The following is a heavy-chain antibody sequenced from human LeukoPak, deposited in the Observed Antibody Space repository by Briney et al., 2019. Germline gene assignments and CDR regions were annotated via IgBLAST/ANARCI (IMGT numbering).Heavy chain of an antibody. CDR2: IYYSGST. Sequence: PSETLSLTCTVSGGSISSYYWSWIRQPPGKGLEWIGYIYYSGSTNYNPSLKSRVTISVDTSKNQFSLKLSSVTAADTAVYYCARGQGVYYGSGSLYYYYYMDVWGKGTTVTVSS. V-gene: IGHV4-59*01. CDR1: GGSISSYY. D-gene: IGHD3-10*01. J-gene: IGHJ6*03. CDR3: ARGQGVYYGSGSLYYYYYMDV.